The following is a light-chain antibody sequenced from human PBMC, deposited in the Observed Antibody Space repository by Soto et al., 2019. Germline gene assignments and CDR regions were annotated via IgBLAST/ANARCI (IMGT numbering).Light chain of an antibody. CDR2: KAS. V-gene: IGKV1-5*03. Sequence: DIQLTQSPSTLSASIGDRVTITCRASQSISTWLAWYQQKPGTAPKLLIYKASTLEGGVPSRFSGSRSGTEFTITVSSLQPDDFATYYCQQYTTFWTFGTGTKVEI. CDR1: QSISTW. CDR3: QQYTTFWT. J-gene: IGKJ4*01.